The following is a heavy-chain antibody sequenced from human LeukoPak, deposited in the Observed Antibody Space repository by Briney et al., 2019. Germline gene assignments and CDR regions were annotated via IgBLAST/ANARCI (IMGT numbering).Heavy chain of an antibody. CDR2: INPNSGGT. Sequence: ASVKVSCKASGYTFTGYYMHWVRQAPGQGLEWMGWINPNSGGTNYAQKFQGRVTMTRDTSISTAYMELSRLRSDDTAVYYCARGKGGSGSRYYYYYMDVWGKGTTVTISS. CDR1: GYTFTGYY. D-gene: IGHD3-10*01. J-gene: IGHJ6*03. V-gene: IGHV1-2*02. CDR3: ARGKGGSGSRYYYYYMDV.